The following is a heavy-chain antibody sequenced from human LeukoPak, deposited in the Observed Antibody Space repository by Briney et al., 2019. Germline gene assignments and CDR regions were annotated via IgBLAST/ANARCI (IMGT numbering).Heavy chain of an antibody. CDR2: IKSKTDGGTT. Sequence: GGSLRLSCAASGFTFSNAWMNWVRQAPGKGLEWVGRIKSKTDGGTTDYAAPVKGRFTISRDDSKNTLYLRMNSLKTEDTAVYYCSTTYYYDSSEGYWGQGTLVTVSS. J-gene: IGHJ4*02. V-gene: IGHV3-15*07. CDR1: GFTFSNAW. D-gene: IGHD3-22*01. CDR3: STTYYYDSSEGY.